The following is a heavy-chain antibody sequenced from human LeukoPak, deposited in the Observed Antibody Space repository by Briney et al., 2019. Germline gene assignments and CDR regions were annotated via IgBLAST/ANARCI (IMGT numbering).Heavy chain of an antibody. CDR3: ARGAFWAADISGYYYDYFDY. Sequence: GASVKVSCKASGDTFSSYAISWVRQAPGQGLEWMGGIIPLFDSTNHAQRFQGRATFSANQSTSTVFMELSGLRSEDTAVYYCARGAFWAADISGYYYDYFDYWGQGTLVTVSS. J-gene: IGHJ4*02. CDR1: GDTFSSYA. V-gene: IGHV1-69*13. CDR2: IIPLFDST. D-gene: IGHD3-22*01.